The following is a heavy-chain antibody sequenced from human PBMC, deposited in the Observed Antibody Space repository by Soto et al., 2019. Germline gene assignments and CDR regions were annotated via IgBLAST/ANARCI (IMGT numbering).Heavy chain of an antibody. CDR3: AHRQGQGQWLVRRQVDWFAP. V-gene: IGHV2-5*01. CDR2: IYWNDDK. CDR1: GFSLSTSGVG. Sequence: QITLKESGPTLVKPTQTLTLTCTFSGFSLSTSGVGVGWIRQPPGKALEWLALIYWNDDKRYSPSLKSRLTITQDTSKNQVVLTMTNMDPVDTATYYCAHRQGQGQWLVRRQVDWFAPWGQGTLVTDSS. J-gene: IGHJ5*02. D-gene: IGHD6-19*01.